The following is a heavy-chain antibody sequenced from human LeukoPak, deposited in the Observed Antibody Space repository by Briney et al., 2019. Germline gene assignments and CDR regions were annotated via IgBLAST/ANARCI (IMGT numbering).Heavy chain of an antibody. J-gene: IGHJ4*02. D-gene: IGHD2-15*01. CDR3: ARDSCSGNSCYRESQFDS. CDR2: IYSSGST. V-gene: IGHV4-4*07. CDR1: GGSISNYF. Sequence: SETLSLTCIVSGGSISNYFWSWIRRPAGEGLEWIGRIYSSGSTSYSPSLRSRVTMSVDTSKNQFSLKLSYVTAADTAVYYCARDSCSGNSCYRESQFDSWGQGTLVTVSS.